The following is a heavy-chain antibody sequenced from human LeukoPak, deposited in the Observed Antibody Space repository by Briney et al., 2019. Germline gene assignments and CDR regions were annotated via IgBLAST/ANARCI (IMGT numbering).Heavy chain of an antibody. Sequence: GGSLRLSCAASGFTVSSNYMSWVRQAPGKGLEWVGRIKSKTDGGTTDYAAPVKGRFTISRDDSKNTLYLQMNSLKTEDTAVYYCTRRGSGSYTVQPFDYWGQGTLVTVSS. CDR3: TRRGSGSYTVQPFDY. J-gene: IGHJ4*02. CDR2: IKSKTDGGTT. CDR1: GFTVSSNY. V-gene: IGHV3-15*01. D-gene: IGHD1-26*01.